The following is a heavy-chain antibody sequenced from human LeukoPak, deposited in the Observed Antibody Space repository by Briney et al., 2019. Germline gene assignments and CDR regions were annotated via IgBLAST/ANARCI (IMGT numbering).Heavy chain of an antibody. CDR1: GGTFSSYA. V-gene: IGHV1-69*13. D-gene: IGHD3-22*01. Sequence: SVTVSCTASGGTFSSYAISWVRQAPGQGLEWMGGIIPIFGTANYAQKFQGRVTITADESTSTAYMELSSLRSEDTAVYYCASWYYYDSSGYYFDYWGQGTLVTVSS. J-gene: IGHJ4*02. CDR2: IIPIFGTA. CDR3: ASWYYYDSSGYYFDY.